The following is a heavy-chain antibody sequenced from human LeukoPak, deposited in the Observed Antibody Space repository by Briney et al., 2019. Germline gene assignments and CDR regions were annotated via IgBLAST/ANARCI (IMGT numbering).Heavy chain of an antibody. V-gene: IGHV3-7*01. CDR2: INQDGSEK. CDR1: GFTFSNAW. J-gene: IGHJ2*01. Sequence: GGSLRLSCAASGFTFSNAWMSWVRQAPGKGLEWVANINQDGSEKSYVDSVKGRFTISRDDARNSVYLQMSSLRVEDTAVYYCAREGKLVWYFDLWGRGTPVTVSS. CDR3: AREGKLVWYFDL. D-gene: IGHD3-10*01.